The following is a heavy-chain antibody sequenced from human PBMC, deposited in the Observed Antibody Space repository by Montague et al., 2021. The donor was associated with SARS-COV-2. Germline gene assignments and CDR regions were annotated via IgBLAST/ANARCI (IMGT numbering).Heavy chain of an antibody. J-gene: IGHJ6*02. V-gene: IGHV4-4*02. D-gene: IGHD2-2*01. CDR1: GDSISTSTW. Sequence: SETLSLTCSVSGDSISTSTWWTWVRQTPGKGLEWIVEIFHSGTINYNPPPKSRLSISADKSNNQFSLRLSSLIAADPAVYYCATLCRRTEGSTRDYFGLDVWGQGTTVVVS. CDR2: IFHSGTI. CDR3: ATLCRRTEGSTRDYFGLDV.